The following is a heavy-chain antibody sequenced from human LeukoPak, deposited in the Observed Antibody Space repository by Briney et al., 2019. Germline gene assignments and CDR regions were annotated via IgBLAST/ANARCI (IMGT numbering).Heavy chain of an antibody. D-gene: IGHD6-19*01. CDR2: INPNSGGS. Sequence: ASVKVSCKASGYTFTGYYIHWVRQAPGQGLEWMGWINPNSGGSNYAQKFQGRVTMTRDTSISTAYIELSRLRSDDTAVYYCARADSVAGTSYYFHGMDVWGQGTMVTVSS. V-gene: IGHV1-2*02. CDR3: ARADSVAGTSYYFHGMDV. CDR1: GYTFTGYY. J-gene: IGHJ6*02.